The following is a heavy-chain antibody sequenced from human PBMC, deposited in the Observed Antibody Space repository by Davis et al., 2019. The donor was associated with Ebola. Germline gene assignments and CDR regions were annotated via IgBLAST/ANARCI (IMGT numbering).Heavy chain of an antibody. CDR3: ARDRFFAFDF. J-gene: IGHJ4*02. CDR2: ITKGSDAI. V-gene: IGHV3-48*02. CDR1: GFVFSDFS. Sequence: GESLKISCAASGFVFSDFSMNLVRQAPGKGLEWITYITKGSDAIHYADSVKGRFTVSSDNAKNSVFLQMSSLRDEDSAVYYCARDRFFAFDFWSQGVHVSVSS. D-gene: IGHD3/OR15-3a*01.